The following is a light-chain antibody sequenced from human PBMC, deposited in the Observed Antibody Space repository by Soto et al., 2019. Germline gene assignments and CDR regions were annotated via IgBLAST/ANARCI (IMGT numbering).Light chain of an antibody. CDR2: AAS. CDR3: QQGYGTPLT. V-gene: IGKV1-39*01. CDR1: QSISNY. J-gene: IGKJ4*01. Sequence: DMEMTQSPSSLSASVGDRVTITCRASQSISNYLNWYHHKPGKVPKLLIYAASSLQGGVPTRFSVSGSGTDFTPTINSLQPEDLATYYCQQGYGTPLTFGGGTKVEIK.